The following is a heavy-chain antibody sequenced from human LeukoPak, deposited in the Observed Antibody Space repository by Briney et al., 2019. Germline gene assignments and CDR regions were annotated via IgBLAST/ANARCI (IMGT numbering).Heavy chain of an antibody. Sequence: SETLSLTCTVSGASVSSYYWSWIRQPPGKGPEWIGYFSYSGSTNYNPSLKSRVTISVDTSKNQFSLNLSSVTAADTAVYYCAKEGRNWGRDCFDYWGQGTLVTVSS. CDR1: GASVSSYY. CDR2: FSYSGST. D-gene: IGHD7-27*01. J-gene: IGHJ4*02. V-gene: IGHV4-59*02. CDR3: AKEGRNWGRDCFDY.